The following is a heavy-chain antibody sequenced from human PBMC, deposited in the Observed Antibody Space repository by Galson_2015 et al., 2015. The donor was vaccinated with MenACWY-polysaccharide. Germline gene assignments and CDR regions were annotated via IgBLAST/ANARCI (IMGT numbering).Heavy chain of an antibody. Sequence: SLRLPCAASGFSLNSYWMHWVRQAPGKGLVWVSRINSDGSSTAYAGSVKGRFTISRDNAKNTLYLQMNSLRVEDTAVYYCARGAYYFDSWGQGTLITVSS. CDR1: GFSLNSYW. CDR3: ARGAYYFDS. CDR2: INSDGSST. J-gene: IGHJ4*02. V-gene: IGHV3-74*01.